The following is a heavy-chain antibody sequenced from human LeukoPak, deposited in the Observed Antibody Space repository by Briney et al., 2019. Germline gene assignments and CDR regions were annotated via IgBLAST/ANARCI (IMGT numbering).Heavy chain of an antibody. CDR3: AIATAGSSGWYY. CDR1: GYGFTSYW. D-gene: IGHD6-19*01. J-gene: IGHJ4*02. V-gene: IGHV5-51*01. Sequence: GESLKISCRGSGYGFTSYWIVWVRQMPGKGLEWMGVIYPGDSDTRYGPSFQGQVTISADKSNSTAYLQWSSLTASDTAMYYCAIATAGSSGWYYWGQGTLVTLSS. CDR2: IYPGDSDT.